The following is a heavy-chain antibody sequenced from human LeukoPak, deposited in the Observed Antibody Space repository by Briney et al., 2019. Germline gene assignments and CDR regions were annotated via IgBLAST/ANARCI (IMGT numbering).Heavy chain of an antibody. CDR3: ARLGYCSSTSCYLFDY. CDR2: IYYSGST. V-gene: IGHV4-59*05. CDR1: GGSISSYY. D-gene: IGHD2-2*01. J-gene: IGHJ4*02. Sequence: ASETLSLTCTVSGGSISSYYWSWIRQPPGKGLEWIGSIYYSGSTYYNPSLKSRVTISVDTSKNQFSLKLSSVTAADTAVYYCARLGYCSSTSCYLFDYWGQGTLVTVSS.